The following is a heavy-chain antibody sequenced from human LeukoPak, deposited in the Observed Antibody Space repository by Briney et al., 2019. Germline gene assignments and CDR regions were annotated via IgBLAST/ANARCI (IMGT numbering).Heavy chain of an antibody. D-gene: IGHD2-2*01. CDR3: AAPGVPAATYYFDY. CDR2: IRYDGSNK. Sequence: PGGSLGLSCAASGFTFSTYGMHWVRQAPGKGLEWVAFIRYDGSNKYYADSVKGRFTISRDNSKNTVYLQMNSLRAEDTAVYYCAAPGVPAATYYFDYWGQGTLVTVSS. V-gene: IGHV3-30*02. CDR1: GFTFSTYG. J-gene: IGHJ4*02.